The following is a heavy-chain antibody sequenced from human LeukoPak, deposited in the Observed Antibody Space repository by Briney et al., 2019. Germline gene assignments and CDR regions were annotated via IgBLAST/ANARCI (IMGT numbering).Heavy chain of an antibody. J-gene: IGHJ6*02. Sequence: WASVKVSCKASGYTFPSYFMHWVRQAPGQGLEWMGIINPTGGSTTYAQKFQGRVTMTRDTSTSTVYMELSSLRSDDTAVYYCARETRQDYYYYGMDVWGQGTTVTVSS. V-gene: IGHV1-46*01. CDR3: ARETRQDYYYYGMDV. CDR2: INPTGGST. D-gene: IGHD1-7*01. CDR1: GYTFPSYF.